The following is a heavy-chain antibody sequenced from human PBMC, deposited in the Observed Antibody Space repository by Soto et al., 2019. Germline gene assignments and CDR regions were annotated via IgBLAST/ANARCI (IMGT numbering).Heavy chain of an antibody. CDR3: AKDPGAEGFDY. Sequence: QVQLVESGGGVVQPGRSLRLSCAASGFTFSSYAMHWVRQAPGKGLEWVAVISYDGSNKYYADSVKGRFTISRDNSKNTLYLQMNSLRAEDTAVYYCAKDPGAEGFDYWGQGTLVTVSS. V-gene: IGHV3-30*04. D-gene: IGHD3-10*01. CDR1: GFTFSSYA. J-gene: IGHJ4*02. CDR2: ISYDGSNK.